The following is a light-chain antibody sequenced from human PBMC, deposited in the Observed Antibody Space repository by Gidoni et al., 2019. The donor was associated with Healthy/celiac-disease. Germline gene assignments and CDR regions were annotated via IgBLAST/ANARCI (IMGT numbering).Light chain of an antibody. V-gene: IGLV3-1*01. CDR2: QDS. CDR3: QAWDRSTVV. CDR1: KLGDKY. Sequence: SYELTQPPSVSVSPGQTASITCSGDKLGDKYACWYQQKTGQSPVLVIYQDSKRPSGIPERFSGSNSGNTATLTISGTQAMDEADYYCQAWDRSTVVFGGGTKLTVL. J-gene: IGLJ2*01.